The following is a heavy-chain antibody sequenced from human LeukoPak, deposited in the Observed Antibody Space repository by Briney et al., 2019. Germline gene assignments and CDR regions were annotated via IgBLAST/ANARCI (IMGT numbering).Heavy chain of an antibody. D-gene: IGHD1-26*01. CDR1: GFTVSSNY. CDR3: AREELIVGAIDY. V-gene: IGHV3-66*01. Sequence: GGSLRLSCAASGFTVSSNYMSWVRQAPGKGLEWVSVIYSGGSTYYADSVKGRFTFSRDNSKNTLYLQMNSLRAEDTAVYYCAREELIVGAIDYWGQGTLVTVSS. CDR2: IYSGGST. J-gene: IGHJ4*02.